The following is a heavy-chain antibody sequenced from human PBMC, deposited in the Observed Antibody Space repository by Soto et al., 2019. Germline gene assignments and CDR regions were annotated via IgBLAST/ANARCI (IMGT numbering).Heavy chain of an antibody. V-gene: IGHV1-69*13. CDR3: ARDRGIAVAGTSPMDV. CDR2: IIPIFGTA. CDR1: GGTFSSYA. Sequence: SVKVSCKASGGTFSSYAISWVRQAPGQGLEWMGGIIPIFGTANYAQKFQGRVTITADESTSTAYMELSSLRSEDTAVYYCARDRGIAVAGTSPMDVWGQGTTVTVSS. J-gene: IGHJ6*02. D-gene: IGHD6-19*01.